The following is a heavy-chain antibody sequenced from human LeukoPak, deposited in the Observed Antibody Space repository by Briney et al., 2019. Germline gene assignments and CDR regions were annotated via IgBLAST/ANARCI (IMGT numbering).Heavy chain of an antibody. Sequence: GGSLRLSCAASGFTFSNAWMSWVRQAPGKGLEWVSRIKSKTDGGTTDYAAPVKGRFTISRDDSKNTLYLQMNSLKTEDTAVYYCTTVEVSYYYDSSGPLDYWGQGTLVTVSS. V-gene: IGHV3-15*01. CDR2: IKSKTDGGTT. CDR3: TTVEVSYYYDSSGPLDY. J-gene: IGHJ4*02. CDR1: GFTFSNAW. D-gene: IGHD3-22*01.